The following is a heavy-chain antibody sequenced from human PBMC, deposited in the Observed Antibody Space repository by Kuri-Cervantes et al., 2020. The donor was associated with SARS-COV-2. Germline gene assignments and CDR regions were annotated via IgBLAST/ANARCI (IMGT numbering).Heavy chain of an antibody. CDR3: AKGDYCSSTSCYSYYYYYGMDV. V-gene: IGHV3-23*01. CDR1: GFTFSSYA. Sequence: GESLKISCAASGFTFSSYAMSWDRQAPGKGLEWVSAISGSGGSTYYADPVKGRFTISRDNYKNTLYLQMNSLRAEDTAVYYCAKGDYCSSTSCYSYYYYYGMDVWGQGTTVTVSS. CDR2: ISGSGGST. D-gene: IGHD2-2*01. J-gene: IGHJ6*02.